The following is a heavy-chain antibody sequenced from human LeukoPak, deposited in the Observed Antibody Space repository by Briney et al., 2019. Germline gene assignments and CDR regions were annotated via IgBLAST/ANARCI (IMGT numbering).Heavy chain of an antibody. V-gene: IGHV1-18*01. CDR3: ARDCTGGGCYSIY. J-gene: IGHJ4*02. Sequence: ASVKVSCKASGYTSSSYGISWVRQAPGQGLEWMGWISAYNGNTDYAQKFQGRVTMTTDTSTSTAYMELRSLRSDDTSVYYCARDCTGGGCYSIYWGQGTLATVSS. CDR2: ISAYNGNT. D-gene: IGHD2-15*01. CDR1: GYTSSSYG.